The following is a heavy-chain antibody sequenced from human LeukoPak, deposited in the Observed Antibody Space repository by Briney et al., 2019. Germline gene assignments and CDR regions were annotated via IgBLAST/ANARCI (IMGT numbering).Heavy chain of an antibody. V-gene: IGHV3-49*03. CDR3: TRGVLRYSY. D-gene: IGHD3-9*01. Sequence: GGSLRLSCTASGFTYGDYAMSWLRQAPGKGLEWVGFIRSKAYGGTTEYAESVKGRFTISRDDSESIAYLQMNSLKTEDTAVYYCTRGVLRYSYWGQGTLVTVSS. CDR2: IRSKAYGGTT. J-gene: IGHJ4*02. CDR1: GFTYGDYA.